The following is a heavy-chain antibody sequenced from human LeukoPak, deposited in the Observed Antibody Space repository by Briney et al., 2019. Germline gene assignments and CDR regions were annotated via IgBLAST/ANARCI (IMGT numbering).Heavy chain of an antibody. Sequence: SVKVSCKASGGTFSSYAIRGVRQAPGQGLEWMGGIIPIFGTANYEQKLQGGVTITADESTSTAYMELSSLRSEDTAVYYCARDYGGNLDAFDIWGQGTMVTVSS. CDR2: IIPIFGTA. V-gene: IGHV1-69*01. CDR3: ARDYGGNLDAFDI. CDR1: GGTFSSYA. J-gene: IGHJ3*02. D-gene: IGHD4-23*01.